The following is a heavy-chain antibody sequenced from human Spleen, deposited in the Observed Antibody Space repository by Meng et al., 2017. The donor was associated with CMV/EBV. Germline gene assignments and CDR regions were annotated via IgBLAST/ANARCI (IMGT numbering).Heavy chain of an antibody. Sequence: SINSGGYYWSWIRQNPGKGLEWIGYIYYSGITYYNSCLKSRLTISVDTSKNQFSLRLSYVTAADTAVYYCARVRGDIVAVPAAYSFDYWGQGTLVTVSS. CDR3: ARVRGDIVAVPAAYSFDY. J-gene: IGHJ4*02. CDR2: IYYSGIT. D-gene: IGHD2-2*01. CDR1: SINSGGYY. V-gene: IGHV4-31*02.